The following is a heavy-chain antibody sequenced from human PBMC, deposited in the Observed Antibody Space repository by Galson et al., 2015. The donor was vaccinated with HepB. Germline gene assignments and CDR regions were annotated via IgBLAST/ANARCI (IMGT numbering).Heavy chain of an antibody. J-gene: IGHJ3*02. CDR2: ISYDGSNK. CDR1: GFTFSSYG. D-gene: IGHD3-10*01. V-gene: IGHV3-30*18. CDR3: AKKWHMVRGVIRAFDI. Sequence: SLRLSCAASGFTFSSYGMHWVRQAPGKGLEWVAVISYDGSNKYYADSVKGRFTISRDNSKNTLYLQMNSLRAEDTAVYYCAKKWHMVRGVIRAFDIWGQGTMVTVSS.